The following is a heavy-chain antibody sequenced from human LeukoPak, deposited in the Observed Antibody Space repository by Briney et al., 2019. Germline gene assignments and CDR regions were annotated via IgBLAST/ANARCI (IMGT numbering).Heavy chain of an antibody. CDR1: GFTFSSYA. CDR2: ISSSSSYI. J-gene: IGHJ5*02. D-gene: IGHD5-18*01. V-gene: IGHV3-21*01. CDR3: ARGSYGLANWFDP. Sequence: PGGSLRLSCAASGFTFSSYAMSWVRQAPGKGLEWVSSISSSSSYIYYADSVKGRFTISRDNAKNSLYLQMNSLRAEDTAVYYCARGSYGLANWFDPWGQGTLVTVSS.